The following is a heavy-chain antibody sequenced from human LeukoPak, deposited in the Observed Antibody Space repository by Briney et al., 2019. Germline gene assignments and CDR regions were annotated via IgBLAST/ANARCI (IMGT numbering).Heavy chain of an antibody. CDR1: GFTFSSYV. D-gene: IGHD1-26*01. CDR3: AKGGMGYSGSYYVGY. J-gene: IGHJ4*02. Sequence: PGGSLRLSCAASGFTFSSYVMHWVRQAPGKGLEWVAIISYDGSNEYYADSVKGRFTISRDNSKNTLYLQMNSLRAADTAVYYCAKGGMGYSGSYYVGYWGQGTLVTVAS. CDR2: ISYDGSNE. V-gene: IGHV3-30*04.